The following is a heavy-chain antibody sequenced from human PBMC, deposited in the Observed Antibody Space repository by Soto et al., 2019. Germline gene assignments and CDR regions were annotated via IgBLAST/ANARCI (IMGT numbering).Heavy chain of an antibody. J-gene: IGHJ3*01. Sequence: GGSLRLSCAASGFTFNSYWMTWVRQAPGKGLEWVANINTDGSQKHSVDSVKGRFTFSRDNAKNSLYLQMNSLRVEDTAVYYCARVSRRNTFDFWGQGTMVTGSS. CDR2: INTDGSQK. CDR1: GFTFNSYW. V-gene: IGHV3-7*01. CDR3: ARVSRRNTFDF.